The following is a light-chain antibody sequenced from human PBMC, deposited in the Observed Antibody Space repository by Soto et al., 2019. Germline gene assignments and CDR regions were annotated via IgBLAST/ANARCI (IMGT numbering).Light chain of an antibody. J-gene: IGKJ4*01. CDR2: AAS. CDR3: QQSYSTPQLT. CDR1: QSISSY. V-gene: IGKV1-39*01. Sequence: DIQMTQSPSSLSASVGDRVTITCRASQSISSYLNWYQQKPGKAPKLLIYAASSLQSGVPSRFSGSGAGTDFTLTISSLQPEDFATYYWQQSYSTPQLTFCGGTKVEIK.